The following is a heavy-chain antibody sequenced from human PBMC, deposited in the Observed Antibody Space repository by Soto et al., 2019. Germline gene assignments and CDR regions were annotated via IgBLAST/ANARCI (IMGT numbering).Heavy chain of an antibody. CDR1: GFSFSSYA. J-gene: IGHJ4*02. CDR3: TKRDAAKSGVDVE. D-gene: IGHD3-3*01. Sequence: EVQLLESGGGLVQPGGSLRLSCAASGFSFSSYAMSWVRQAPGKGLKWVSSISGGGGKTYYAESVQGRFTISRDNSKNRVYLKESSLKAEDTAVYYCTKRDAAKSGVDVEWGQGTLVTVSS. CDR2: ISGGGGKT. V-gene: IGHV3-23*01.